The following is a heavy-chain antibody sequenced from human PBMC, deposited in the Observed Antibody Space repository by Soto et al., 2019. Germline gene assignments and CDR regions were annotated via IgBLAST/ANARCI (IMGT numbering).Heavy chain of an antibody. CDR1: GYSFTSYC. J-gene: IGHJ4*01. CDR2: IYPYDSDT. D-gene: IGHD2-2*01. CDR3: ARHLVGSTRGNFDY. V-gene: IGHV5-51*01. Sequence: PGESLKISCNTSGYSFTSYCIGWVRQMPGKGMEWMGNIYPYDSDTRYSPSFQGQVTISADTSITTAYLQWSGLRASDTAMYFCARHLVGSTRGNFDYWGQGTLVTVSS.